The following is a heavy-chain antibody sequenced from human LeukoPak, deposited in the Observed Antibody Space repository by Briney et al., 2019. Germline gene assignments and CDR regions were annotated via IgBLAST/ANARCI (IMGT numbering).Heavy chain of an antibody. Sequence: PSETLSLTCAVSGGSLDSYYWTWIRQSPGEGLEWIGEIDRTGTTNYGPSLKSRVTISLDTSMTQIFLRLTSVTAADTALYFCARADTYVAGRRRRNFDKWGQGTLVTISS. CDR2: IDRTGTT. CDR3: ARADTYVAGRRRRNFDK. CDR1: GGSLDSYY. J-gene: IGHJ4*02. V-gene: IGHV4-34*01. D-gene: IGHD5-18*01.